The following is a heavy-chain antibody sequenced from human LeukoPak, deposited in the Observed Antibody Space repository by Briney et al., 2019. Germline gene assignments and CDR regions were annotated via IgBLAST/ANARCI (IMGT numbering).Heavy chain of an antibody. CDR2: IVGTT. D-gene: IGHD3-16*01. CDR1: GGTFRSFA. J-gene: IGHJ6*03. V-gene: IGHV1-69*05. CDR3: ATTLGGFYYMAA. Sequence: SVKDAWKSSGGTFRSFAINGVRKAPGQGLDWMGGIVGTTNYAQKFQGRVTITTEESSSTAYLQLSSLPSDDTAVYYCATTLGGFYYMAAWGKGTTVTVSS.